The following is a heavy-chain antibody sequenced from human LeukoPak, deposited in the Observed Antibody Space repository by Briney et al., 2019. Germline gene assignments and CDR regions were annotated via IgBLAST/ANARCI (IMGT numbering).Heavy chain of an antibody. Sequence: SQTLSLTCAISGDSVSSDRAAWNWIRQSPSRGLEWLGRTYYRSKWYNEYAESMRSRININPDTSKNHFSLQLNSVTPEDTAVHYCARDQWALNSWGLGTLVTVSS. D-gene: IGHD1-26*01. J-gene: IGHJ4*02. CDR1: GDSVSSDRAA. CDR3: ARDQWALNS. CDR2: TYYRSKWYN. V-gene: IGHV6-1*01.